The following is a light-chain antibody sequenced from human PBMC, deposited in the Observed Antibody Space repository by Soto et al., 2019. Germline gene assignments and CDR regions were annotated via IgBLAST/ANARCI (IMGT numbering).Light chain of an antibody. Sequence: QTVVTQASSASASLGSSVKLTCTLSSGHRTYIIAWHQQQPGKAPRYLMKVESSGSYNKGSGVPDRFSGSSSGADRYLTISNLQSEDEADYYCETWVSNTWVFGGGTKLTVL. CDR2: VESSGSY. CDR3: ETWVSNTWV. J-gene: IGLJ3*02. CDR1: SGHRTYI. V-gene: IGLV4-60*03.